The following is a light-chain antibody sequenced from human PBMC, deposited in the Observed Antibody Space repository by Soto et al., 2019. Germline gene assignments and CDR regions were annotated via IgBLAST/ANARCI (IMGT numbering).Light chain of an antibody. CDR1: QSISPW. J-gene: IGKJ2*02. Sequence: DIRMTQSPSTLSASVGDRVTITCRASQSISPWLAWYQQKPGKAPRLLISGVSNLENGVPSRFSGSGSGTEFTLTNSSLHPDDFATYYCQQYNTYCTFGQGTKLDIK. CDR2: GVS. CDR3: QQYNTYCT. V-gene: IGKV1-5*01.